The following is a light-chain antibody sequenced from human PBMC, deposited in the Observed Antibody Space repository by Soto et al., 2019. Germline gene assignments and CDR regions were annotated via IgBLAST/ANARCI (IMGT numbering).Light chain of an antibody. CDR2: DAS. J-gene: IGKJ1*01. V-gene: IGKV1-5*01. Sequence: DIQMTQSPSTLSASVGDRVTITCRASQSISSWLAWYQQKPGKAPKLLIYDASSLKSGVPSRFSGSGSGTEFTLTITSLQPDDFATYYYQQFNSYFPTFGQGTKVEIK. CDR1: QSISSW. CDR3: QQFNSYFPT.